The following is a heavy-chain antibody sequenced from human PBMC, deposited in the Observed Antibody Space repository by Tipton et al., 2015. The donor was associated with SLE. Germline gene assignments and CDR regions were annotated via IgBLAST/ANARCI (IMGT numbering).Heavy chain of an antibody. CDR2: LQYGGRT. J-gene: IGHJ3*01. Sequence: TLSLTCTVSGGSIATSTYKWGWIRQPPGKGPPWIGSLQYGGRTSYNPSLKSRVSISLDTSKSQFFLNMTSVTAADTAVYYCASSGYSTGPGAFDFWGQGTLVTVSS. CDR1: GGSIATSTYK. V-gene: IGHV4-39*07. CDR3: ASSGYSTGPGAFDF. D-gene: IGHD6-19*01.